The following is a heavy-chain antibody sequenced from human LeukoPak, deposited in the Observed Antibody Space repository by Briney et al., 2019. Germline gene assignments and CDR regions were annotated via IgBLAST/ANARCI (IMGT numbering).Heavy chain of an antibody. CDR3: ARGSGTGWYFDY. V-gene: IGHV3-21*01. Sequence: GGSLRLSCAASGFTFSSYSMNWVRQAPGKGLEWVSSISSSSSYIYYADSVKGRFTISRDNAKNSLYLQMNSLRAEDTAVSYCARGSGTGWYFDYWGQGTLVTVSS. CDR1: GFTFSSYS. D-gene: IGHD3-10*01. CDR2: ISSSSSYI. J-gene: IGHJ4*02.